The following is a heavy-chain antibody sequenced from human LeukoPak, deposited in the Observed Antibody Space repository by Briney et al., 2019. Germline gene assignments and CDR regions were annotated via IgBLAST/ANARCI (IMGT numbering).Heavy chain of an antibody. V-gene: IGHV4-59*01. D-gene: IGHD5-18*01. J-gene: IGHJ5*02. CDR1: GDSISRSY. CDR3: ARGGQLNCFDP. CDR2: ISYSGST. Sequence: SETLSLTCTVSGDSISRSYWSWIRQPPGKGLEWIGYISYSGSTSSNPSLRSRVTISVDTSKNQFSLRLTSVTAADTAMYYCARGGQLNCFDPWGQGTLVTVSS.